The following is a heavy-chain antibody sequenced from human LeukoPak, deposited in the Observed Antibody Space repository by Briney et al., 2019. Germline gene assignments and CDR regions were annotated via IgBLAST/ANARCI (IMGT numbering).Heavy chain of an antibody. CDR1: GYTFTGYY. J-gene: IGHJ4*02. CDR3: ARDRLVAATPEDY. V-gene: IGHV1-2*02. D-gene: IGHD2-15*01. Sequence: ASVRVSCKASGYTFTGYYMHWVRQAPGQGLEWMGWINPNSGGTNYAQKFQGRVTMTRDTSISTAYMELSRLRSDDTAVYYCARDRLVAATPEDYWGQGTLVTVSS. CDR2: INPNSGGT.